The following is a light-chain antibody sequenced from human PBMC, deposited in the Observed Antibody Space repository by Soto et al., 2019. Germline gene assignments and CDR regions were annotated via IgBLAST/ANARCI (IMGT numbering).Light chain of an antibody. CDR3: MQALETLT. V-gene: IGKV2-28*01. CDR2: LTS. Sequence: DIVMTQSPLSLPVTPGEPASISCRSSQSLLYSNGYNYLDWYLQKPGQSPQLLIYLTSNRASGVPDRFGGSGSGTDFTRKISRVEAEDVGVYYGMQALETLTFGQGTRLEIK. J-gene: IGKJ5*01. CDR1: QSLLYSNGYNY.